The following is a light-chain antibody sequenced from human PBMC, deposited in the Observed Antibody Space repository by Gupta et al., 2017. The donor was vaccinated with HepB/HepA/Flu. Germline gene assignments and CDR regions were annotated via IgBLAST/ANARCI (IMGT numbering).Light chain of an antibody. CDR3: QHYYSSPPT. J-gene: IGKJ4*01. Sequence: DIVMTQSPDSLAVSLGEWATINCKSSQGVFYNNRNYLAWYQQKSGQPPKLLIYWASTRESGVPDRFSGSGSGTDFTLTISSLQAEDVAVYYCQHYYSSPPTFGGGTKVEIK. CDR1: QGVFYNNRNY. CDR2: WAS. V-gene: IGKV4-1*01.